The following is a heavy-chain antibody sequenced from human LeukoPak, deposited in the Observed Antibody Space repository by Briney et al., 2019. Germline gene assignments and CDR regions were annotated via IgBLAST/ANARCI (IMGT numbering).Heavy chain of an antibody. J-gene: IGHJ5*02. CDR2: IYYSGST. D-gene: IGHD2-2*01. V-gene: IGHV4-59*11. CDR1: GGFICSHY. CDR3: ARGSVVPAAMGGWFDP. Sequence: SETLSLTCTVSGGFICSHYWSWIRQRPGKGLEWIGYIYYSGSTNYNPSLKSRVTISVDTSKNQFSLKLSSVTAADTAVYYCARGSVVPAAMGGWFDPWGQGTLVTVSS.